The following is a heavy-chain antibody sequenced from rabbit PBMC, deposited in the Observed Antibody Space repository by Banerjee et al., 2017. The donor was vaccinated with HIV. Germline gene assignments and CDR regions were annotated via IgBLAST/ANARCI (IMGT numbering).Heavy chain of an antibody. CDR1: GIDFSSYYY. Sequence: QQQLEESGGGLVKPGGTLTLTCKASGIDFSSYYYMCWVRQAPGKGLEWIACIYTGDAGGTYYASWAKDRFTISKTSSTTVTLQMTSLTAADTATYFCARGLPGYPSLSLWGPGTLVTVS. D-gene: IGHD7-1*01. CDR2: IYTGDAGGT. V-gene: IGHV1S45*01. CDR3: ARGLPGYPSLSL. J-gene: IGHJ4*01.